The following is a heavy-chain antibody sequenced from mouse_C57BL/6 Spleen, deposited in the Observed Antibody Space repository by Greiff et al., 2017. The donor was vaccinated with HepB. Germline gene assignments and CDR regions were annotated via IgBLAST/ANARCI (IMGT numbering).Heavy chain of an antibody. Sequence: QVHVKQPGAELVRPGSSVKLSCKASGYTFTSYWMHWVKQRPIQGLEWIGNIDPSDSETHYNQKFKDKATLTVDKSSSTAYMQLSSLTSEDSAVYYCARFDGNFAWFAYWGQGTLVTVSA. V-gene: IGHV1-52*01. J-gene: IGHJ3*01. CDR2: IDPSDSET. CDR1: GYTFTSYW. CDR3: ARFDGNFAWFAY. D-gene: IGHD2-1*01.